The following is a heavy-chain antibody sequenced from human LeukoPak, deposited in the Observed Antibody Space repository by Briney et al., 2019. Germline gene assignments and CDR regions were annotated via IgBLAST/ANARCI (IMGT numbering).Heavy chain of an antibody. J-gene: IGHJ4*02. CDR2: ISGSGGST. CDR3: ANQESAYYDYVWGSLSGFDY. CDR1: GFTFSSYA. Sequence: PGGTLRLSCAASGFTFSSYAMSWVRQAPGKGLEWVSAISGSGGSTYYADSVNGRFTISRDNSKNTLYLQMNSLRAEDTAVYYCANQESAYYDYVWGSLSGFDYWGQGTLVTVSS. D-gene: IGHD3-16*01. V-gene: IGHV3-23*01.